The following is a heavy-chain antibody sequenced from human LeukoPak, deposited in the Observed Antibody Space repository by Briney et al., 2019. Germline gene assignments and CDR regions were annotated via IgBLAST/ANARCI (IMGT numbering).Heavy chain of an antibody. D-gene: IGHD5-12*01. CDR2: IYYSGYT. V-gene: IGHV4-39*01. CDR3: AKGDPGIVATIGVDY. Sequence: SETLSLTCTVSGGSISSSSYYWGWIRQPPGKGLEWIGSIYYSGYTYYNPSLKSRLTMSVDTSKNQFSLKLSSVTAADTAVYYCAKGDPGIVATIGVDYWGQGTLVTVSS. CDR1: GGSISSSSYY. J-gene: IGHJ4*02.